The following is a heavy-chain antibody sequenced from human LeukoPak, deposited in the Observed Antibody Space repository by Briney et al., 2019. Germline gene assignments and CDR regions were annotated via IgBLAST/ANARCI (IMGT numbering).Heavy chain of an antibody. D-gene: IGHD5-18*01. CDR2: ISSSGSTI. J-gene: IGHJ6*03. Sequence: PGGSLRLSCAASGFTFSDYYMSWIRQAPGKGLEWVSYISSSGSTIYYADSVKGRFTISRDNSKNTLYLQMNSLRAEDTAVYYCAKDSIDTAMVLGPYYYYMDVWGKGTTVTVSS. CDR1: GFTFSDYY. CDR3: AKDSIDTAMVLGPYYYYMDV. V-gene: IGHV3-11*04.